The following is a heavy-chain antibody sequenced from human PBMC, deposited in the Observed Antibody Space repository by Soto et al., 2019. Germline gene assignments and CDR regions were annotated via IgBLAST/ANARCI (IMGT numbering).Heavy chain of an antibody. Sequence: SVKVSCKASGGTFSSYAISWVRQAPGQGLEWMGGIIPIFGTANYAQKFQGRVTITADKSTSTACMELSSLRSEDTAVYYCAREGMIFGVVRAFDIWGQGTMVTVSS. CDR2: IIPIFGTA. J-gene: IGHJ3*02. CDR3: AREGMIFGVVRAFDI. V-gene: IGHV1-69*06. CDR1: GGTFSSYA. D-gene: IGHD3-3*01.